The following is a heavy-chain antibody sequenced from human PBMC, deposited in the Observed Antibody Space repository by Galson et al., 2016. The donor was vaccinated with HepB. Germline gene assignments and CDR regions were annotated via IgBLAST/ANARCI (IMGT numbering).Heavy chain of an antibody. J-gene: IGHJ5*02. CDR1: ADSLSPDY. CDR3: AREFCPTTRCRLTRRGGYFDP. D-gene: IGHD2-2*01. CDR2: VYYNGDT. V-gene: IGHV4-59*01. Sequence: SETLSLTCSVSADSLSPDYWTWFRQSPGKGLEWIGYVYYNGDTYYNPSLESRVTISVDTSKRQFSLNLTSVTAADTAVYYCAREFCPTTRCRLTRRGGYFDPWGPGSLVTVSS.